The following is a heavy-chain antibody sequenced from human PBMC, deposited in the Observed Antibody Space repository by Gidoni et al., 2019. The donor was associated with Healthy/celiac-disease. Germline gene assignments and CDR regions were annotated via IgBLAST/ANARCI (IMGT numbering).Heavy chain of an antibody. CDR1: GGTFSSYA. Sequence: QVQLVQSGAEVKKPGSSVKVFCKASGGTFSSYAISWVRQAPGQGLEWMGRIIPILGIANYAQKFQGRVTITADKSTSTAYMELSSLRSEDTAVYYCARSEELPQRGYFDYWGQGTLVTVSS. J-gene: IGHJ4*02. CDR2: IIPILGIA. CDR3: ARSEELPQRGYFDY. V-gene: IGHV1-69*09. D-gene: IGHD1-26*01.